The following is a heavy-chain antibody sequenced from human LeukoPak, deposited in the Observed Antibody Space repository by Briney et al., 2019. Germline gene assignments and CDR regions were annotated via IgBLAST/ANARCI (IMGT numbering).Heavy chain of an antibody. D-gene: IGHD3-10*01. CDR1: GFTFTDYY. J-gene: IGHJ4*02. V-gene: IGHV3-11*04. CDR3: GRRRDLVDY. Sequence: GGSLRLSCAASGFTFTDYYLSWIRQAPGRGLAWVSYMSSSGRTIYYADSVKGRFTISRDNAKNSLYLQMNSLRAEDTAVYYCGRRRDLVDYWGQGTLVTVSS. CDR2: MSSSGRTI.